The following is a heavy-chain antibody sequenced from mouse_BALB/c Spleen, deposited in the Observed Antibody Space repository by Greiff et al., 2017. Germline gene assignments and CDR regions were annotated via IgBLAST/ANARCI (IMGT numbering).Heavy chain of an antibody. Sequence: DVKLQESGAELVKPGASVKLSCTASGFNIKDTYMHWVKQRPEQGLEWIGRIDPANGNTKYDPKFQGKATITADTSSNTAYLQLSSLTSEDTAVYYCAREFYDYGFDYWGQGTTLTVSS. CDR3: AREFYDYGFDY. CDR2: IDPANGNT. J-gene: IGHJ2*01. V-gene: IGHV14-3*02. CDR1: GFNIKDTY. D-gene: IGHD2-4*01.